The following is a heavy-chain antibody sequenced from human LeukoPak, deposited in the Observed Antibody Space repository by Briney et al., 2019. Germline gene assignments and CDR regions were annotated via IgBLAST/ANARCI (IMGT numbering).Heavy chain of an antibody. J-gene: IGHJ3*01. D-gene: IGHD1-26*01. Sequence: PGGSLRLSCAASGFTFSSYSMNWVRQAPAKGLEWAAHMNGDGSQIYYMDFVKGRFTISRGNAKNSLYLRMNGLRAEDTAVYYCVAWGNSGNSWGQGTMVIVSS. CDR1: GFTFSSYS. CDR2: MNGDGSQI. V-gene: IGHV3-7*01. CDR3: VAWGNSGNS.